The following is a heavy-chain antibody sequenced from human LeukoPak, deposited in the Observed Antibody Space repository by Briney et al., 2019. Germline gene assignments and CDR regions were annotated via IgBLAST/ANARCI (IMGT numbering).Heavy chain of an antibody. Sequence: PGMSLRLSCAASGFAFSSFGMHWVRQAPGKGLEWVAVIWYDGTNKYYADSVKGRFTISRDNSKNTLCLQMNSLRAEDTAVYYCARATVTRWFDPWGQGTLVTVSS. CDR2: IWYDGTNK. CDR3: ARATVTRWFDP. J-gene: IGHJ5*02. V-gene: IGHV3-33*01. CDR1: GFAFSSFG. D-gene: IGHD4-17*01.